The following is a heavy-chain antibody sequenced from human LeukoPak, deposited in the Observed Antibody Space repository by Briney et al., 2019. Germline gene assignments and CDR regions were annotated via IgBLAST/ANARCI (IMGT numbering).Heavy chain of an antibody. J-gene: IGHJ4*02. D-gene: IGHD5-24*01. V-gene: IGHV1-46*01. CDR1: GYTFTKSY. CDR3: ARSRDGYPGSFDY. Sequence: ASVKVSCKASGYTFTKSYIHWVRQAPGQRLEWMGLINPGGDNTKYAQNFQGRVTMTSDTSARTVYMELSSLRSEDTAVYYCARSRDGYPGSFDYWGQGTLVTVSS. CDR2: INPGGDNT.